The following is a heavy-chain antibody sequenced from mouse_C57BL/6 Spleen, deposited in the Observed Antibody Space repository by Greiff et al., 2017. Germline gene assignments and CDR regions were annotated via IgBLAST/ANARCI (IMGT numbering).Heavy chain of an antibody. Sequence: VQGVESGAELVKPGASVKISCKASGYAFSSYWMNWVKQRPGKGLEWIGQIYPGDGDTNYNGKFKGKATLTADKSSSTAYMQLSSLTSEDSAVYFCASVAPHYYAMDYWGQGTSVTVSS. J-gene: IGHJ4*01. CDR2: IYPGDGDT. V-gene: IGHV1-80*01. D-gene: IGHD1-3*01. CDR3: ASVAPHYYAMDY. CDR1: GYAFSSYW.